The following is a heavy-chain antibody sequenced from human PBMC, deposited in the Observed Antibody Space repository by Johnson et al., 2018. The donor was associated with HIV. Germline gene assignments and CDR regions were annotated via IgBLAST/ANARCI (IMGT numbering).Heavy chain of an antibody. J-gene: IGHJ3*02. CDR3: ARDGKVGATPRRAFDI. CDR2: ISSSSSTI. V-gene: IGHV3-11*04. CDR1: GFSFSDYY. D-gene: IGHD1-26*01. Sequence: QVQLVESGGGLVKPGGSLRLSCAASGFSFSDYYMSWIRRAPGKGLEWVSYISSSSSTIYYGDSVKGRFTISRDNAKNSLYLQMNSLRAEDTAVYYCARDGKVGATPRRAFDIWGQGTMVTVSS.